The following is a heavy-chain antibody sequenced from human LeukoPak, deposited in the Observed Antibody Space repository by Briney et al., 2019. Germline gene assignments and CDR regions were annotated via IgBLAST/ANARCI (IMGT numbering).Heavy chain of an antibody. J-gene: IGHJ4*02. V-gene: IGHV4-38-2*02. D-gene: IGHD5-24*01. Sequence: SETLSLTCTVSGYSISSDYFWDWIRQPPGKGLEWIGTVYYDGRTYYNPSVKSRATLSKDTSDNRFSLDLRSVTAADTAVYYCARGGGDGYNLRLDYWGQGTLVTVSS. CDR2: VYYDGRT. CDR3: ARGGGDGYNLRLDY. CDR1: GYSISSDYF.